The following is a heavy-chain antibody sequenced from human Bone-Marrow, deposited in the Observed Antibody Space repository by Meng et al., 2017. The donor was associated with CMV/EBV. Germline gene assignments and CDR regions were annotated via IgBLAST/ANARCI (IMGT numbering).Heavy chain of an antibody. V-gene: IGHV3-23*01. CDR1: GFTFSDYY. CDR3: AKVSQYFDSGGYIDY. Sequence: GESLKISCAASGFTFSDYYMNWVRQAPGKGLEWVSAISSNGGSTNNRDSVKGRFTISRDNSKNTLYLQMNSLRAEDTAGYYCAKVSQYFDSGGYIDYWGQGTLVTVAS. CDR2: ISSNGGST. J-gene: IGHJ4*02. D-gene: IGHD3-22*01.